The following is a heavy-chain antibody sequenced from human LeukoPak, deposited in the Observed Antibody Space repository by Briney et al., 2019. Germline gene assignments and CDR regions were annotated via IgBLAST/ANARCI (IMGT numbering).Heavy chain of an antibody. CDR1: GGTLSSYA. J-gene: IGHJ6*03. Sequence: SVKVSCKASGGTLSSYAFSWVRQAPGQGLEWMGRIIPILGTANYAQTFQGRVTITADKSTSTAYMELRSLRSDDTAVYYCARTPNRGGSITIFGVVIKGYMDVWGKGTTVTVSS. CDR3: ARTPNRGGSITIFGVVIKGYMDV. CDR2: IIPILGTA. D-gene: IGHD3-3*01. V-gene: IGHV1-69*04.